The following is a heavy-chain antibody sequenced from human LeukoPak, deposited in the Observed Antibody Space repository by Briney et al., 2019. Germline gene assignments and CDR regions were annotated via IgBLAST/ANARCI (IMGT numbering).Heavy chain of an antibody. D-gene: IGHD7-27*01. CDR1: GFTFSSYI. Sequence: GGSLRLSCVASGFTFSSYIMNWFRQAPGKGLDWVSSISSRSSYINYADSVKGRFAISRDNTKNSLYQQMNSLRDENTAVYDCARDCPTRIKLGTDYWGQGTLVTVSS. J-gene: IGHJ4*02. CDR3: ARDCPTRIKLGTDY. CDR2: ISSRSSYI. V-gene: IGHV3-21*01.